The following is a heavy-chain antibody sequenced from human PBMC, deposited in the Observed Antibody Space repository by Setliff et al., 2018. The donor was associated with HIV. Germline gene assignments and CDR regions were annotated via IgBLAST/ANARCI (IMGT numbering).Heavy chain of an antibody. CDR1: GYSFTGYW. V-gene: IGHV5-51*01. J-gene: IGHJ3*02. Sequence: PGESLKISCKGSGYSFTGYWIGWVRQMPGKGLEWMGVIYPGDSDTRYSPSFQGQVTISVDKSISTAYLQWSSLRASDIAMYYCARVIVGASDAFDIWGQGTMVTVS. CDR2: IYPGDSDT. CDR3: ARVIVGASDAFDI. D-gene: IGHD1-26*01.